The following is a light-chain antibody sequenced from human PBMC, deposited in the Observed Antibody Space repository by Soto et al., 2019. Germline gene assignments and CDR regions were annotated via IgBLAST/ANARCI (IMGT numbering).Light chain of an antibody. CDR1: QRVLYSSNNKNY. Sequence: SLAVSLGERATINCKSSQRVLYSSNNKNYLAWYQQKPGEPPKLLIYWASSRESGVPDRFSGSGSGTDFTLTISCLQAEDVTRYCCPLSACLRISLGEGTKLDIK. CDR2: WAS. V-gene: IGKV4-1*01. J-gene: IGKJ2*03. CDR3: PLSACLRIS.